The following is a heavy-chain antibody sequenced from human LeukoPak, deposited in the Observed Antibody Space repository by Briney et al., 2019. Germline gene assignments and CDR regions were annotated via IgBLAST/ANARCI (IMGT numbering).Heavy chain of an antibody. V-gene: IGHV3-11*01. Sequence: GGSLRLACAASGFTSTDSYTSWIRQVPGKGLEWLSYISSSGGTIYYADSVKGRFTISRDNAKNSLYLQMNSLRAEDTAVYYCAKEGGDWGEGYFDYWGQGTLVTVSS. CDR3: AKEGGDWGEGYFDY. CDR2: ISSSGGTI. J-gene: IGHJ4*02. D-gene: IGHD7-27*01. CDR1: GFTSTDSY.